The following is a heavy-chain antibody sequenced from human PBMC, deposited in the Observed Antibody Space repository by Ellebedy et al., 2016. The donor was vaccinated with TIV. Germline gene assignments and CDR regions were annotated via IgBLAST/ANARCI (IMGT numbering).Heavy chain of an antibody. CDR1: GGTFSSYA. V-gene: IGHV1-69*13. Sequence: AASVKVSCKASGGTFSSYAISWVRQAPGQGLEWMGGIIPIFGTANYAQKFQGRVTITADESTSTAYMELSSLRSEDTAVYYCASLGNIAVAGTPDFDYWGQGTLVTVSS. J-gene: IGHJ4*02. D-gene: IGHD6-19*01. CDR2: IIPIFGTA. CDR3: ASLGNIAVAGTPDFDY.